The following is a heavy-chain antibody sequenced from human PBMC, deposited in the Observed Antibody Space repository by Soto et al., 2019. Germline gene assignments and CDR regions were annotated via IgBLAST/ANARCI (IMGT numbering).Heavy chain of an antibody. J-gene: IGHJ6*02. V-gene: IGHV1-2*04. CDR2: INPNSGGT. D-gene: IGHD3-10*01. Sequence: ASVKVSCKASGYTFTGYYMHWVRQAPGQGLERMGWINPNSGGTNYAQKFQGWVTMTRDTSISTAYMELSRLRSDDTAVYYCARELRGGGDPSTITYYYYGMDVWGRGTTVTVSS. CDR3: ARELRGGGDPSTITYYYYGMDV. CDR1: GYTFTGYY.